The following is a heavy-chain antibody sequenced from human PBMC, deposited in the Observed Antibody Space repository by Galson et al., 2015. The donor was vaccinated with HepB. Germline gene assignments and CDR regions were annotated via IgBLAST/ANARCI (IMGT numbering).Heavy chain of an antibody. CDR1: RYSFTNYW. D-gene: IGHD4-17*01. Sequence: QSGAEVKKPGESLKISCKGFRYSFTNYWIGWVRQTPGKGLEWMGIIYPGDSDTRYRPSFQGQVTISADKSISTAYLQWSGLKASDTAMYYCARQATVTNYGVYFDYWGQGTLVTVPS. V-gene: IGHV5-51*01. CDR2: IYPGDSDT. CDR3: ARQATVTNYGVYFDY. J-gene: IGHJ4*02.